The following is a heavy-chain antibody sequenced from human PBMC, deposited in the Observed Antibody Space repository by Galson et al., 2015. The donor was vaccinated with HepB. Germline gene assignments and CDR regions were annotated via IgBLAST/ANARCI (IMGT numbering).Heavy chain of an antibody. CDR2: IIAKFGTP. V-gene: IGHV1-69*06. J-gene: IGHJ6*02. D-gene: IGHD6-13*01. Sequence: SVKVSCKASGGTSSNAAFSWVRQAPGQGLEWMGGIIAKFGTPTYAQKFQGRVTITADKSTSTAYMEVSSLRSDDTAVYYCAIVPSRQYSSTWDPSDHNVRDVWGQGTAVTVSS. CDR3: AIVPSRQYSSTWDPSDHNVRDV. CDR1: GGTSSNAA.